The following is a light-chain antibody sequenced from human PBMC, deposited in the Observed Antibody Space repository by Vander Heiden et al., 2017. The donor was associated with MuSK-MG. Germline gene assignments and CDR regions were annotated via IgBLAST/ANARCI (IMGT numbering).Light chain of an antibody. V-gene: IGKV4-1*01. CDR1: QSVLYNSNNKNY. J-gene: IGKJ1*01. CDR2: WAS. Sequence: DIVMTQSPDSLAVSLGERATINCKSSQSVLYNSNNKNYLAWYQQKPGQPPKLLIYWASTRESGVPDRFSASGSGTDFTLTISSLQAEDVAVYSCHQYYTTPWTFGQGTKVEIK. CDR3: HQYYTTPWT.